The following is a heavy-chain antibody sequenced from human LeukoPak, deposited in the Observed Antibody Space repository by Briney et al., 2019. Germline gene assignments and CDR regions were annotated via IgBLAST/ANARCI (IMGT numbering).Heavy chain of an antibody. CDR3: SEHILVH. CDR2: ISGDGVHT. D-gene: IGHD2-21*01. J-gene: IGHJ1*01. CDR1: GLIFTSWA. V-gene: IGHV3-23*01. Sequence: GGSLRLSCAATGLIFTSWAMSWVRLAPGKGLEWISGISGDGVHTYYVDSVKGRFTISRDNARNRLYLQMKSLRPEDTALYFCSEHILVHWGQGTLVTVST.